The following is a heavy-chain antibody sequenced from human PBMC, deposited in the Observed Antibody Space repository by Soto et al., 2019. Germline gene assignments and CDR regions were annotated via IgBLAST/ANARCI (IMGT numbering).Heavy chain of an antibody. Sequence: QVQLQESGPGLVKPSETLSLTCTVSGGSISSYYWSWIRQPPGKGLEWIGYIYYSGSTNYNPSLNSRVTISVDTSKNQCSLKLSSVTAADTAVYYCARDVDFWSGYYRAGWFDPWGQGTLVTVSS. CDR1: GGSISSYY. CDR2: IYYSGST. V-gene: IGHV4-59*01. D-gene: IGHD3-3*01. CDR3: ARDVDFWSGYYRAGWFDP. J-gene: IGHJ5*02.